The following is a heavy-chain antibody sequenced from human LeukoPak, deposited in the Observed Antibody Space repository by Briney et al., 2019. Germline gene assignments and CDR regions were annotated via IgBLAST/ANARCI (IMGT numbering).Heavy chain of an antibody. CDR1: GFTFSSYW. CDR2: IKQDGSEK. J-gene: IGHJ4*02. Sequence: GGSLRLSCAASGFTFSSYWMSWVGQAPGKGLEWVANIKQDGSEKYYVDSVKGRFTISRDNAKNSLYLQMNSLRAEDTAVYYCAREDDILTGYPYFDYWGQGTLVTVSS. D-gene: IGHD3-9*01. CDR3: AREDDILTGYPYFDY. V-gene: IGHV3-7*03.